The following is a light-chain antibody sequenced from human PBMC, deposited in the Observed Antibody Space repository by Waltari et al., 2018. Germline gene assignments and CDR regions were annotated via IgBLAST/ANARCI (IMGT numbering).Light chain of an antibody. Sequence: QSVLTQPPSASGTPGQRVTISCSGSSSNIGSNYLYWYHQLPGAAPKLLIYRNTQRPSAVRDPFPGSKSGTSASLAIGGLRSEDEADYYCAAWDDSLSGRVFGGGTKLTVL. CDR2: RNT. J-gene: IGLJ3*02. CDR3: AAWDDSLSGRV. CDR1: SSNIGSNY. V-gene: IGLV1-47*01.